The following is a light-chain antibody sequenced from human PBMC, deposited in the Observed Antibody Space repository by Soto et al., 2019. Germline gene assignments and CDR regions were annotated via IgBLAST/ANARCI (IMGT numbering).Light chain of an antibody. Sequence: QSALTQPASVSGSPGQSITISCTGTSSDVGSYNLVSWYQQHPGKAPKLMIYEVNKRPSGVSNRFSGSKSGNTASLTISGLQAEDKADYYCCSYAGSSTFLVFGGGTKVTVL. CDR3: CSYAGSSTFLV. J-gene: IGLJ3*02. V-gene: IGLV2-23*02. CDR2: EVN. CDR1: SSDVGSYNL.